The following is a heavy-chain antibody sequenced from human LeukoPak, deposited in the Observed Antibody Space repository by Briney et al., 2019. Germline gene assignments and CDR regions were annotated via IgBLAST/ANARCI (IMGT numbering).Heavy chain of an antibody. D-gene: IGHD3-22*01. CDR2: IRYDGSNK. J-gene: IGHJ5*02. CDR1: GFTFSSYG. Sequence: GGSLRLSCAASGFTFSSYGMHWVRQAPGKGLEWVAFIRYDGSNKYYADSVKGRFTISRDNSKNTLYLQMNSLRAEDTAVYYCAKDAGSYCDSSGYYFWFDPWGQGTLVTVSS. CDR3: AKDAGSYCDSSGYYFWFDP. V-gene: IGHV3-30*02.